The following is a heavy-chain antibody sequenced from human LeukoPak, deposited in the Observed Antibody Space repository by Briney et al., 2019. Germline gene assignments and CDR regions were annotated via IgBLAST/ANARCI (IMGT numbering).Heavy chain of an antibody. V-gene: IGHV1-2*02. J-gene: IGHJ6*03. Sequence: RASVKVSCKASGYNFTGYYLHWVRQAPGQGLEWMGWINPNTGGTNYAQKFQGRVTMTRDTSISTAYMELSRLRSDDTAVYYGARFYSGYGNYYYYMDVWGKGTTVTVSS. CDR1: GYNFTGYY. CDR2: INPNTGGT. D-gene: IGHD5-12*01. CDR3: ARFYSGYGNYYYYMDV.